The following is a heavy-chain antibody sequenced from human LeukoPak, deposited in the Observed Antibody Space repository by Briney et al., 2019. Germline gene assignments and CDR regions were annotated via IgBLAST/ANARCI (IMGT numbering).Heavy chain of an antibody. CDR3: ARSGSVVVVPAAYNWFDP. CDR1: RYTFTGYY. D-gene: IGHD2-2*01. Sequence: ASVKVSCKASRYTFTGYYMHWVRQAPGQGLEWMGWINPNSGGTNYAQKFQGRVTMTRDTSISTAYMELSRLRSDDTAVYYCARSGSVVVVPAAYNWFDPWGQGTLVTVSS. CDR2: INPNSGGT. V-gene: IGHV1-2*02. J-gene: IGHJ5*02.